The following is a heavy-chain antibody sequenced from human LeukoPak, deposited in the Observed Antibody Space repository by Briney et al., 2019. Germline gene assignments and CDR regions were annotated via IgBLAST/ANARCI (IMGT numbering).Heavy chain of an antibody. V-gene: IGHV4-59*01. CDR2: IYYSGST. Sequence: PSETLSLTCTVSGGSISSYYWSWIRQPPGKGLEWIGYIYYSGSTNYNPSLKSRVTISVDTSKNQFSLKLSSVTAADTAVYYCARAVFSSSFMWTQGSNWFDPWGQGTLVTVSS. J-gene: IGHJ5*02. CDR1: GGSISSYY. D-gene: IGHD6-13*01. CDR3: ARAVFSSSFMWTQGSNWFDP.